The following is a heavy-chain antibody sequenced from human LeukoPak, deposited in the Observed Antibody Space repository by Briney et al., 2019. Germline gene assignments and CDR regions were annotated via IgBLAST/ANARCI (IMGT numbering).Heavy chain of an antibody. V-gene: IGHV4-4*07. J-gene: IGHJ5*02. CDR3: AGGYGSGTYSA. CDR2: TSTTVGT. Sequence: SETLSLTCTVSGASTSSYYWSWIRQPAGKGLEWLGRTSTTVGTYYSPSLKSRVTMSIDTSKNQFSLRLTSVTAGDTAVYFCAGGYGSGTYSAWGQGTLVTVSS. CDR1: GASTSSYY. D-gene: IGHD3-10*01.